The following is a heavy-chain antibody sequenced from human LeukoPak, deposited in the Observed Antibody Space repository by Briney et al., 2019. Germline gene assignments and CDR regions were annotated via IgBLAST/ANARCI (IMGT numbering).Heavy chain of an antibody. V-gene: IGHV4-59*11. J-gene: IGHJ4*02. CDR3: ARDSGITGTPSYY. Sequence: SETLSLTCTVSGGSISSHYWSWIRQPPGKGLEWIGYIYYSGSTNYNPSLKSRVTISVDTSKNQFSLKLSSVTAADTAVYYCARDSGITGTPSYYWGQGTLVTLSS. CDR1: GGSISSHY. D-gene: IGHD1-7*01. CDR2: IYYSGST.